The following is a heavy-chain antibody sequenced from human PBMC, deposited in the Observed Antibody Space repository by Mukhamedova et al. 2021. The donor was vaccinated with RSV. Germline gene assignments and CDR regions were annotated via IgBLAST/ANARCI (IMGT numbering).Heavy chain of an antibody. CDR2: IYSGGST. Sequence: GLEWVSVIYSGGSTYYADSVKGRFTISRDNSKNTLYLQMNSLRAEDTAVYYCAREVGATYYFDYWGQGTLVTVSS. CDR3: AREVGATYYFDY. J-gene: IGHJ4*02. V-gene: IGHV3-53*05. D-gene: IGHD1-26*01.